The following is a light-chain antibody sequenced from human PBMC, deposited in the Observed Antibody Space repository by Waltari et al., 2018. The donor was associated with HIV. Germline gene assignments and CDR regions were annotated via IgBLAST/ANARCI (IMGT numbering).Light chain of an antibody. V-gene: IGLV1-44*01. J-gene: IGLJ3*02. CDR2: SNN. Sequence: QSVLTQPPSASGTPGQRVTISCSGSSSKIGSNTVNWYQQLPGTAPNLLIYSNNQRPSVVPDRCSGSKSGTSASLAISGLQSEDEADYYCAAWHDSLNGSWVFGGGTKLTVL. CDR1: SSKIGSNT. CDR3: AAWHDSLNGSWV.